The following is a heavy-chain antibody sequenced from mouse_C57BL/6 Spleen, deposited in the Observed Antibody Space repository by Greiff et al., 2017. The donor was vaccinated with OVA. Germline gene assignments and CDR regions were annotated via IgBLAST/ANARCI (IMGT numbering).Heavy chain of an antibody. CDR1: GFTFSDYY. J-gene: IGHJ4*01. V-gene: IGHV5-12*01. CDR2: ISNGGGST. Sequence: EVQLVESGGGLVQPGGSLKLSCAASGFTFSDYYMYWVRQTPEKRLEWVAYISNGGGSTYYPDTVKGRFTISRDTAKNTLYLQMSRLKSEDTAMYYCARQKEYYYAMDYWGQGTSVTVSS. CDR3: ARQKEYYYAMDY.